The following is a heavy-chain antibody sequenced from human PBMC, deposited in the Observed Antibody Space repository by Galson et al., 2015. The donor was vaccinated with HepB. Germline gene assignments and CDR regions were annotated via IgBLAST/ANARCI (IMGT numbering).Heavy chain of an antibody. J-gene: IGHJ4*02. CDR1: GFTFSSYA. CDR2: ISGSDGST. D-gene: IGHD2-2*01. V-gene: IGHV3-23*01. CDR3: AKGYVFFDY. Sequence: SLRLSCAASGFTFSSYAMSWVRQAPGKGLEWVSGISGSDGSTYYADSVKGRFTISRDNSKNTLYLQMNSLRAEDTAIYYCAKGYVFFDYWGQGTLVTVPS.